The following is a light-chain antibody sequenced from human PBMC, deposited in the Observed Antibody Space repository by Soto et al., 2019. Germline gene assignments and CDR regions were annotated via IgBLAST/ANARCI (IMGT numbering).Light chain of an antibody. CDR2: AAS. Sequence: IQRSQSSPYQSKTKGNRVTITCRAMYGISNYLAWYQQKQGKVPKLLIYAASTLQSGVPSRFSGSGSGTDFTLTIIGLHPEDVAIHDSEKYNRAPLTFAPDPNVAIK. V-gene: IGKV1-27*01. CDR3: EKYNRAPLT. J-gene: IGKJ3*01. CDR1: YGISNY.